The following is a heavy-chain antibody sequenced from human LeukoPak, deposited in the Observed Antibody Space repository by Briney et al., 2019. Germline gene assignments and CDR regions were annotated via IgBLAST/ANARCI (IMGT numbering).Heavy chain of an antibody. CDR3: TTDTSDSSGYSYGFFQH. D-gene: IGHD3-22*01. CDR1: GLTFSNAW. Sequence: PGGSLRLSCSSSGLTFSNAWMNWVRQAPGNGLEWVGRIKTKTDGGTTDYAAPVKGRFTISRDDSEDTLYLQMNSLKTEDTAVYYCTTDTSDSSGYSYGFFQHWGQGTLVTVSS. CDR2: IKTKTDGGTT. V-gene: IGHV3-15*01. J-gene: IGHJ1*01.